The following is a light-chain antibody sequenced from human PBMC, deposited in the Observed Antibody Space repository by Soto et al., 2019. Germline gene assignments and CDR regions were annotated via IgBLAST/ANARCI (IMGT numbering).Light chain of an antibody. CDR2: XXX. V-gene: IGLV1-40*01. CDR1: SSNIGAAYD. J-gene: IGLJ1*01. CDR3: ASYASSSSYV. Sequence: QSVLTQPPSVSGAPGQRVTISCTGNSSNIGAAYDVHWYQQLPGTAPKLLIYXXXXRPSGVXDGFSGSKYGTSACLAINGLQPEVEADYSCASYASSSSYVSGTGTKETVL.